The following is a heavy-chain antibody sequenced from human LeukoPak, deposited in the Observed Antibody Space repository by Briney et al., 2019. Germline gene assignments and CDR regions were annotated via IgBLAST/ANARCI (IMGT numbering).Heavy chain of an antibody. Sequence: PGGSLRLSCAASGFTFSSYAMSWVRQAPGKGLEWVSAISGRGGSTYYADSVKGRFTISRDNSKNTLYLQMNSLRAEDTAVYYCAILRFLEWLPKGNDAFDIWGQGTMVTVSS. V-gene: IGHV3-23*01. CDR1: GFTFSSYA. J-gene: IGHJ3*02. CDR3: AILRFLEWLPKGNDAFDI. CDR2: ISGRGGST. D-gene: IGHD3-3*01.